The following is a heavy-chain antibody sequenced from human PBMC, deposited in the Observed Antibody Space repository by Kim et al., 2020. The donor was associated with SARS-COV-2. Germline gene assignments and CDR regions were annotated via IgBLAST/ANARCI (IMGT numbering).Heavy chain of an antibody. CDR2: ISYDGSNK. V-gene: IGHV3-30*04. Sequence: GGSLRLSCAASGFTFSSYAMHWVRQAPGKGLEWVAVISYDGSNKYYADSVKGRFTISRDNSKNTLYLQMNSLRAEDTAVYYCASGYPVIVVVSYYFDYWG. J-gene: IGHJ4*01. D-gene: IGHD3-22*01. CDR1: GFTFSSYA. CDR3: ASGYPVIVVVSYYFDY.